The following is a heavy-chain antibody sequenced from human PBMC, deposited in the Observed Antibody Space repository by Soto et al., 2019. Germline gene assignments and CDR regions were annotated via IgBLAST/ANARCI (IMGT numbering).Heavy chain of an antibody. J-gene: IGHJ4*02. CDR1: GYTFTSYD. V-gene: IGHV1-2*02. CDR2: INPKSGGT. Sequence: ASVKVSCKASGYTFTSYDINWGRQATGQGLEWMGWINPKSGGTSYSQRFQGRVAMTRDTTTSTVYMELRRLKSDDTAVYYCARDLAENDYFDYWGQGTLVTVSS. CDR3: ARDLAENDYFDY. D-gene: IGHD6-19*01.